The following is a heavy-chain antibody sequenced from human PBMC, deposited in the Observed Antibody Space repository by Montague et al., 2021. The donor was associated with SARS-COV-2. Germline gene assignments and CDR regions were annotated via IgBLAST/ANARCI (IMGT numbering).Heavy chain of an antibody. CDR1: GGSISSSSYY. D-gene: IGHD3-10*01. CDR3: ARESGSGSYLVY. CDR2: IYYSGST. V-gene: IGHV4-39*01. J-gene: IGHJ4*02. Sequence: SETLSLTCTVSGGSISSSSYYWGWLRQPPEKGLEWIGSIYYSGSTYYNPSPKSRVTISVDTSKNQFSLKLSSVTAADTAVYYCARESGSGSYLVYWGQGTLVTVSS.